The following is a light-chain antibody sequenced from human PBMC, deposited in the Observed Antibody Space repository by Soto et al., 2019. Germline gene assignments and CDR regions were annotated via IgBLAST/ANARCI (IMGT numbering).Light chain of an antibody. CDR1: SSDVGSYNL. J-gene: IGLJ3*02. CDR2: EVS. V-gene: IGLV2-23*02. CDR3: CSYAGSSTPWV. Sequence: QSALTQPASVSGSPGQSITISCTGTSSDVGSYNLVSWYQQYPGKAPKLMIYEVSKRPSGVSHRFSGSKSGNKASLTISGLQAEDEADYYCCSYAGSSTPWVFGGGTKLTVL.